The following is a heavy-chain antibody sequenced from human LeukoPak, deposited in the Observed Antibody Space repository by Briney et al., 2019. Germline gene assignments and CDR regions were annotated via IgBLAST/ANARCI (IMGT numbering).Heavy chain of an antibody. Sequence: GGSLRLSCAASDSTFSSHGMNWVRQAPGKGLEWVAVIWYDGSNKYYADSVKGRFTISRDNSKNTLYLQMNSLRAEDTAVYYCARYFDWLSPYYYYMDVWGKGTTVTVSS. V-gene: IGHV3-33*08. J-gene: IGHJ6*03. CDR2: IWYDGSNK. CDR3: ARYFDWLSPYYYYMDV. D-gene: IGHD3-9*01. CDR1: DSTFSSHG.